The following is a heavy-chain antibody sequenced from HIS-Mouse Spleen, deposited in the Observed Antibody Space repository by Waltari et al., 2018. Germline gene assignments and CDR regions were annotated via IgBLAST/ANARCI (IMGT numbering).Heavy chain of an antibody. CDR2: MNPKSGNT. J-gene: IGHJ4*02. CDR1: GYTFTSYD. V-gene: IGHV1-8*01. Sequence: QVQLVQSGAEVKKPGASVKVSCKASGYTFTSYDINWVRQATGQGLEWMGWMNPKSGNTGYAQNFQGRVTMTRNTSISTAYMELSSLRSEDTAVYYCARGHDYSNYFDYWGQGTLVTVSS. CDR3: ARGHDYSNYFDY. D-gene: IGHD4-4*01.